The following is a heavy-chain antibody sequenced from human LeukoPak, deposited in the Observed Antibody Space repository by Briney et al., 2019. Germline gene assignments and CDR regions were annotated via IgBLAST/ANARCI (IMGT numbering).Heavy chain of an antibody. J-gene: IGHJ4*02. CDR1: GYTFTSYG. Sequence: ASVKVSCKASGYTFTSYGISWVRQAPGQGLEWMGWISAYNGNTNYAQKLQGGVTMTTDTSTSTAYMELRSLRSDDTAVYYCAREAGYCSGGSCYADYWGQGTLVTVSS. D-gene: IGHD2-15*01. V-gene: IGHV1-18*01. CDR2: ISAYNGNT. CDR3: AREAGYCSGGSCYADY.